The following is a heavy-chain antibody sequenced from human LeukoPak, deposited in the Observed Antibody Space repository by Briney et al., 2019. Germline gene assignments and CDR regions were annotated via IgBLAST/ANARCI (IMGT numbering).Heavy chain of an antibody. CDR2: IKPDESET. V-gene: IGHV3-7*02. Sequence: GGSLRLSCEASGFTLSTSWMNWVRQAPGKGLEWVAHIKPDESETYYLDSVRGRFTISRDNAKDSLYLQMNSLRAEDTAVYYCANFLVVATSNHFDYWGQGTLVTVSS. D-gene: IGHD5-12*01. CDR1: GFTLSTSW. J-gene: IGHJ4*02. CDR3: ANFLVVATSNHFDY.